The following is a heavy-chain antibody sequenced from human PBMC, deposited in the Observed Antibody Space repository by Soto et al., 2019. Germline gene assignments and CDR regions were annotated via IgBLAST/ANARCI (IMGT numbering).Heavy chain of an antibody. CDR3: AKAGGRRWTPFDP. CDR1: GFIFSNYG. D-gene: IGHD1-26*01. V-gene: IGHV3-30*18. J-gene: IGHJ5*02. Sequence: GGSLRLSCAASGFIFSNYGLHWVRQAPGMGLEWVAVISSDGSIQYYADSVQGRFTVSRDNSKNTLYLQMNSLRTEGTAVYYCAKAGGRRWTPFDPWGQGTLVTVSS. CDR2: ISSDGSIQ.